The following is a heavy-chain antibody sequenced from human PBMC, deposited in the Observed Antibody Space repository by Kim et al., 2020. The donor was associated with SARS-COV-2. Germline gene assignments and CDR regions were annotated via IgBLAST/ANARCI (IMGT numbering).Heavy chain of an antibody. J-gene: IGHJ4*02. V-gene: IGHV3-11*06. D-gene: IGHD6-19*01. Sequence: DSVKGRFTISRDNAKNSLYLQMNSLGAEDTAVYYCARDSGGTLAVAIFDYWGQGTLVTVSS. CDR3: ARDSGGTLAVAIFDY.